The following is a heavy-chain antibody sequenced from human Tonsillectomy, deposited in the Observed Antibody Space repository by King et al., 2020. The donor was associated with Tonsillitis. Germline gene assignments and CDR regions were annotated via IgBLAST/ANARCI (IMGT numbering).Heavy chain of an antibody. CDR1: GGSINNYY. Sequence: VQLQESGPGLVKPSETLSLTCTVSGGSINNYYWSWIRQPPGKGLEWIGYIYFSGSTYYNPSLKSRVTISVDTSKNQFSLKVSSVTAAGTAVYYCARAMTIFGVVIDGFDIWGQGTMVTVPS. J-gene: IGHJ3*02. D-gene: IGHD3-3*01. CDR2: IYFSGST. CDR3: ARAMTIFGVVIDGFDI. V-gene: IGHV4-59*08.